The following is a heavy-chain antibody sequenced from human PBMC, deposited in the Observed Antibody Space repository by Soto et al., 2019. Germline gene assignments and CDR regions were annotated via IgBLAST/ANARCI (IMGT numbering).Heavy chain of an antibody. Sequence: GGSLRLSCAASGFTFSSYSMHWVRQAPGKWLEWVSYISSSSSTIYYADSVKGRFTISRDNAKNSLYLQMNSLRAEDTAVYYCARELVWNTLPLDYWGQGTLVTVSS. CDR1: GFTFSSYS. CDR2: ISSSSSTI. CDR3: ARELVWNTLPLDY. D-gene: IGHD3-10*01. J-gene: IGHJ4*02. V-gene: IGHV3-48*01.